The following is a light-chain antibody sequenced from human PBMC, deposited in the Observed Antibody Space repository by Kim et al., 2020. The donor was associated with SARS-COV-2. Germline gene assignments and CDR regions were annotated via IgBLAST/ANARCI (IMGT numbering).Light chain of an antibody. CDR1: QSVLYSSNNKNY. CDR2: WAS. CDR3: QQYYSAPIT. V-gene: IGKV4-1*01. J-gene: IGKJ5*01. Sequence: ATLNCKSSQSVLYSSNNKNYLAWYQHLPGQPPKRLIYWASTRESGVPARFSGSGSGTDLPLTISSLQVEDVAVYYCQQYYSAPITFGQGTRLEIK.